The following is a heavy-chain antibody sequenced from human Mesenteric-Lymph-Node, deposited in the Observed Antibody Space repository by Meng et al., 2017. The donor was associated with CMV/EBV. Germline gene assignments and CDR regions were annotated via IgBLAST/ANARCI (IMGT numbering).Heavy chain of an antibody. CDR1: GGSFSGYD. CDR3: ARHQRWLKSEGGFNY. Sequence: QDHLPGWGHRVLEPSVPPSRPCVVLGGSFSGYDWSWLPQPPGKGLEWIGEINHSGSTNYNPSLKSRVTISVDTSKNQFSLKLSSVTAADTAVYYCARHQRWLKSEGGFNYWGQGTLVTVSS. J-gene: IGHJ4*02. D-gene: IGHD4-23*01. CDR2: INHSGST. V-gene: IGHV4-34*01.